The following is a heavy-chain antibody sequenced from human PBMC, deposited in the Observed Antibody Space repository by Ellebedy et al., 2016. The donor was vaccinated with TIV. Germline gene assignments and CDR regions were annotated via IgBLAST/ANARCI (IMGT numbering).Heavy chain of an antibody. CDR3: ARGGFCSRTSCYGDV. Sequence: GESLKISCKGSGYSFATYWIAWVRQMSGKGLEWMGIIYPGDSDTRYSPSFQGQVTISVDKSISTAYLQWSNLKASDSATYYCARGGFCSRTSCYGDVWGQGTTVTVSS. J-gene: IGHJ6*02. D-gene: IGHD2-2*01. CDR1: GYSFATYW. V-gene: IGHV5-51*01. CDR2: IYPGDSDT.